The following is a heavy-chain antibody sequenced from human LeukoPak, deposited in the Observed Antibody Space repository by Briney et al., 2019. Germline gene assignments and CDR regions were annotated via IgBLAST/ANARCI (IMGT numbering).Heavy chain of an antibody. CDR1: GFTFDDYG. Sequence: GGSLRLSCAASGFTFDDYGMNWVCQAPGRGLEWGSGINWNGGSTGYADSVKGRFTISRDNAKNSLYLQMNSLRAEDTALYYCARFLFGGSHPIDYWGQGTLVTVSS. J-gene: IGHJ4*02. CDR3: ARFLFGGSHPIDY. V-gene: IGHV3-20*04. D-gene: IGHD3-10*02. CDR2: INWNGGST.